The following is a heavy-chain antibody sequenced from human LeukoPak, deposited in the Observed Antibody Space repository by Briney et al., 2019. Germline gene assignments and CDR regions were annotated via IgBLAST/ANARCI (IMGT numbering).Heavy chain of an antibody. V-gene: IGHV3-7*01. D-gene: IGHD1-1*01. CDR1: RFTFSNFW. CDR3: VRDRSTTTWTRFDS. Sequence: PGGSLRLSCVPSRFTFSNFWMIWVRQAPGEGLEWVANINEDGSEKNYVDSVKGRFTISRDNAKNSLFLQMNSLRADDTAVYYCVRDRSTTTWTRFDSWGQGTLVTVSS. J-gene: IGHJ4*02. CDR2: INEDGSEK.